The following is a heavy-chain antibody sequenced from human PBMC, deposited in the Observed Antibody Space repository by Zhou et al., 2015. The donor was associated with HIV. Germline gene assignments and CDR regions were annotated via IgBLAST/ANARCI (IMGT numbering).Heavy chain of an antibody. J-gene: IGHJ4*02. D-gene: IGHD6-19*01. V-gene: IGHV3-33*01. Sequence: QVPLVESGGGVVQPGRSLRLSCAASGFNFRNYGMHWVRQAPGKGLEWVAIIWYDGSKKYYVESVKGRFTISRDNSRSTMYLQMDSLKAEDTAVYYCARDHVAGFWWGQGTLVTVSS. CDR2: IWYDGSKK. CDR3: ARDHVAGFW. CDR1: GFNFRNYG.